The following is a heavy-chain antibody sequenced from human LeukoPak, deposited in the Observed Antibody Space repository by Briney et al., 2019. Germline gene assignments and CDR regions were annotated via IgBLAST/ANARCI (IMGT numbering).Heavy chain of an antibody. J-gene: IGHJ4*02. CDR3: ARLAVDTAMVTGVYNFDY. CDR2: IYPGDSDT. V-gene: IGHV5-51*01. CDR1: GYSFTSYW. D-gene: IGHD5-18*01. Sequence: GESLKISCKGSGYSFTSYWIGWVRQVPGKGLEWMGIIYPGDSDTRYSPSFQGQVTISADKSISTAYLQWSSLKASDTAMYYCARLAVDTAMVTGVYNFDYWGQGTLVAVSS.